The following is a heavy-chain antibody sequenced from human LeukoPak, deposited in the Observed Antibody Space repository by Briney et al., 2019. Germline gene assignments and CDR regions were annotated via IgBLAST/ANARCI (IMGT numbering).Heavy chain of an antibody. CDR2: INPSGGST. CDR1: GYTFTSYY. Sequence: ASVKVSCKASGYTFTSYYMHWVRQAPGQGLAWMGIINPSGGSTSYAQKFQGRVTMTRDMSTSTVYMELSSLRSEDTAVYYCARDFTMVRGVTRRSNWFDPWGQGTLVTVSS. V-gene: IGHV1-46*01. D-gene: IGHD3-10*01. CDR3: ARDFTMVRGVTRRSNWFDP. J-gene: IGHJ5*02.